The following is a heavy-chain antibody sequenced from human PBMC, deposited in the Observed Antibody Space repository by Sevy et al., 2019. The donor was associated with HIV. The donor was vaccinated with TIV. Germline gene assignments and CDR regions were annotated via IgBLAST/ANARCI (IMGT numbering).Heavy chain of an antibody. CDR2: VWYDGINK. CDR3: ARDNLLPVMVSMVRGALSYYFDY. Sequence: GESLKISCTASGFTFSDYGMHWVRQAPGKGLEWVAVVWYDGINKYYGDSVKGRFTISRDNSKNTLYLQMNSLRAEDTAVYYCARDNLLPVMVSMVRGALSYYFDYWGQGTLATVSS. J-gene: IGHJ4*02. CDR1: GFTFSDYG. V-gene: IGHV3-33*01. D-gene: IGHD3-10*01.